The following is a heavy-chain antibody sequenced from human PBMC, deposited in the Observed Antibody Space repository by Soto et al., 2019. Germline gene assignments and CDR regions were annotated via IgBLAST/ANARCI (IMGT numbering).Heavy chain of an antibody. V-gene: IGHV6-1*01. CDR2: TYFRSKWYN. Sequence: SQTLSLTCAISGDSVSSNTASWNWIRQSPSRGLEWLGRTYFRSKWYNDYAVSVKSRIIINPDTSNNQFSLQLNSVTPEDTAVYFCAKGDNLGPKTGYAFDPWGQGQWSPSPQ. D-gene: IGHD5-12*01. CDR3: AKGDNLGPKTGYAFDP. CDR1: GDSVSSNTAS. J-gene: IGHJ5*02.